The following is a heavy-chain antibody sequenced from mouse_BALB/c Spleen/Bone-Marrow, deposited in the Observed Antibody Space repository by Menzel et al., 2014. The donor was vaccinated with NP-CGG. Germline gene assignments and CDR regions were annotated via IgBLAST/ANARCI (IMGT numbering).Heavy chain of an antibody. Sequence: EVQLQQSGAELVKPGASVKLSCTASGFNIKDTYMHWVKQRPEQGLEWIGRIDPANGNTKYDPKFQGKATITADTSSNTAYLQLSSLTSEDTAVYYCAVYYYGSSLFAYWGQGTLVTVPA. CDR1: GFNIKDTY. D-gene: IGHD1-1*01. J-gene: IGHJ3*01. V-gene: IGHV14-3*02. CDR3: AVYYYGSSLFAY. CDR2: IDPANGNT.